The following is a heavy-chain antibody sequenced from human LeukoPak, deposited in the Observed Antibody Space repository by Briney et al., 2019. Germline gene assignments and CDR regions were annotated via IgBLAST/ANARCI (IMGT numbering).Heavy chain of an antibody. CDR3: ARTVLRFFGRSYYYMDA. CDR1: GFTFSSYW. Sequence: PGGSLRLSCAASGFTFSSYWMSWVRQAPGKGLEWVANIKQDGSEKYYVDSVKGRITISRDNAKNSLYLQMNSLRAEDTAVYYCARTVLRFFGRSYYYMDAWGKGTTVTVSS. D-gene: IGHD3-3*01. CDR2: IKQDGSEK. V-gene: IGHV3-7*01. J-gene: IGHJ6*03.